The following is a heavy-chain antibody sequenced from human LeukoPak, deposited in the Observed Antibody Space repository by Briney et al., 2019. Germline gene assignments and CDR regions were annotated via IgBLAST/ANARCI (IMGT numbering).Heavy chain of an antibody. J-gene: IGHJ4*02. CDR2: IYYSGST. D-gene: IGHD3-16*01. V-gene: IGHV4-59*11. Sequence: PSETLSLTCTVSGGSIGSHYWSWIRQPPGKGLEWIGYIYYSGSTNYNPSLKSRVTISVDTSKNQFSLKLSSVTAADTAVYYCARGGDFDYWGQGTLVTVSS. CDR3: ARGGDFDY. CDR1: GGSIGSHY.